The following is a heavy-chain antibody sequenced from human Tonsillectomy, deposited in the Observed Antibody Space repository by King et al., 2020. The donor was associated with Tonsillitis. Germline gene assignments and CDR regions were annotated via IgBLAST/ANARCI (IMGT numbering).Heavy chain of an antibody. CDR1: GGSISSGGYF. CDR3: ASGFSSSWYYFDN. V-gene: IGHV4-31*03. D-gene: IGHD6-13*01. CDR2: IYYGGST. J-gene: IGHJ4*02. Sequence: QLQESGPGLVKPSQTLSLTCTVSGGSISSGGYFWSWIRQHPGKGLEWIGYIYYGGSTYYNPSLKSRVTISVDTSKDQFSLKLNSVTAADTAVYFCASGFSSSWYYFDNWGQGTLVTVSS.